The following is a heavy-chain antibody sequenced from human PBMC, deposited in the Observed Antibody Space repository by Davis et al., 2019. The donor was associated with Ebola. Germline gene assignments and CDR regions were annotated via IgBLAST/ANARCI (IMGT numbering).Heavy chain of an antibody. CDR3: AKAREVRIPDAIHYYYYYMDV. D-gene: IGHD2-2*01. Sequence: PGGSLRLSCAASGFTFNIYGMHWVRQSPGKGLEWVAVISFDGSNDYYADSVRGRFTISSDNSKNTLYLQMDSLRAEDTAVYYCAKAREVRIPDAIHYYYYYMDVWGIGTTVTVSS. CDR2: ISFDGSND. V-gene: IGHV3-30*18. J-gene: IGHJ6*03. CDR1: GFTFNIYG.